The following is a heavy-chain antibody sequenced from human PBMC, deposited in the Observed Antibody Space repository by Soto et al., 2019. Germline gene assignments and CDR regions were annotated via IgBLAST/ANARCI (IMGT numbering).Heavy chain of an antibody. V-gene: IGHV3-15*07. D-gene: IGHD3-16*01. J-gene: IGHJ6*02. Sequence: EVQLVESGGGLVEPGGSLRLSCAASGFIFSNGWMNWVRQAPGKGLEWVGRIKRKTDGGTTDYAAPVKGRFTISRDDSKNTLYLQMNSLETEDTAVYYCTPRRLLYASSGMEVWGQGTTVTVSS. CDR3: TPRRLLYASSGMEV. CDR2: IKRKTDGGTT. CDR1: GFIFSNGW.